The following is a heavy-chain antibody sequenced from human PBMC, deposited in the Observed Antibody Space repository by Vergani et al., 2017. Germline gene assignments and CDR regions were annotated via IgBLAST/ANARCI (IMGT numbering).Heavy chain of an antibody. CDR3: ARDDYSSGWSYYYYYGMDV. CDR2: INPSGGST. J-gene: IGHJ6*02. V-gene: IGHV1-46*01. CDR1: GYTFTSYY. D-gene: IGHD6-19*01. Sequence: QVQLVQSGAEVKKPGASVKVSCKASGYTFTSYYMHWVRQAPGQGLEWMGIINPSGGSTSYAQKFQGRVTMTRDTSTSTVYMELSRLRSEDTAVYYCARDDYSSGWSYYYYYGMDVWGQGTTVTVSS.